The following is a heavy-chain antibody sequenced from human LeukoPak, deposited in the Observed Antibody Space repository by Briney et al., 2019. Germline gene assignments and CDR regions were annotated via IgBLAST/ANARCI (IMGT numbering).Heavy chain of an antibody. Sequence: GGSLRLSCAASEFTFSNYAMSWVRQAPGKGLEWVSGSTGTGYSTYYADSVKGRFTISRDNSKNTLYLQMNNLRAGDKAVYYCVKEVRRGVTSAFDIWGQGTMVTVSS. CDR3: VKEVRRGVTSAFDI. V-gene: IGHV3-23*01. CDR2: STGTGYST. CDR1: EFTFSNYA. D-gene: IGHD3-10*01. J-gene: IGHJ3*02.